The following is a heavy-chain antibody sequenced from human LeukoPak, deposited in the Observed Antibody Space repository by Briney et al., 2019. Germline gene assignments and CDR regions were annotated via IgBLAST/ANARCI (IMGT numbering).Heavy chain of an antibody. CDR2: ISTQSGNT. D-gene: IGHD4-17*01. CDR1: GYTLTSYG. CDR3: ARGAYGDK. Sequence: ASVKVSCEASGYTLTSYGINWMRQAPGQGLEWMGWISTQSGNTNYAQKVQGRLTLTTDRSTNTAYMELRSLRSDDTAVYYCARGAYGDKWGQGTMVTVSS. J-gene: IGHJ4*02. V-gene: IGHV1-18*01.